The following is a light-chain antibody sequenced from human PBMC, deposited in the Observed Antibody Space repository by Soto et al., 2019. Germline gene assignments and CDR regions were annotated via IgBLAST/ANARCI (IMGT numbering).Light chain of an antibody. Sequence: DIQMTQSPSTLSGSVGDRVTITCRASQTISSWLAWYQQKPGKAPKLLIYKASTLKSGVPSRFSGSGSGTEFTLTISILQPDDFATYYCHHYNSYSEAFGQGTKVDIK. CDR1: QTISSW. CDR2: KAS. V-gene: IGKV1-5*03. J-gene: IGKJ1*01. CDR3: HHYNSYSEA.